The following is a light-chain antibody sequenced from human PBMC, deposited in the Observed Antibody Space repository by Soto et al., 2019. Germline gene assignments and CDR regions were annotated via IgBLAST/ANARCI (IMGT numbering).Light chain of an antibody. J-gene: IGKJ1*01. CDR3: QQYGSSPGT. V-gene: IGKV3-20*01. Sequence: EIVLTQSPGTLSLSPGERATLSCRASQSVSSSYLAWYQQKPGQAPRLLIYGASSRATVIPGRFSGSGSGTDFTLTISRLEPEDFAVYYCQQYGSSPGTFGQGTKVEIK. CDR1: QSVSSSY. CDR2: GAS.